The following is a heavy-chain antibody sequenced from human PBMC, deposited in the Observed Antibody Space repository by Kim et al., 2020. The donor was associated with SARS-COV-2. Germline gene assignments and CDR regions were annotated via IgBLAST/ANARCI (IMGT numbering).Heavy chain of an antibody. CDR1: GYSFTSYW. J-gene: IGHJ5*02. V-gene: IGHV5-51*01. Sequence: GESLKISCKGSGYSFTSYWIGWVRQMPGKGLEWMGIIYPGDSDTRYSPSFQGQVTISADKSISTAYLQWSSLKASDTAMYYCARSLGGSSWYPNWFDPWGQGTLVTVSS. CDR3: ARSLGGSSWYPNWFDP. D-gene: IGHD6-13*01. CDR2: IYPGDSDT.